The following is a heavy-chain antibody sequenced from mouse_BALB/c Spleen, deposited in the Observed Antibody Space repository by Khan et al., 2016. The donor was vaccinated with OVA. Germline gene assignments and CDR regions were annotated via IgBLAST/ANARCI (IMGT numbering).Heavy chain of an antibody. D-gene: IGHD2-3*01. J-gene: IGHJ4*01. CDR1: GYSITSDYA. Sequence: EVKLLESGPGLVKPSQSLSLTCTVTGYSITSDYAWNWIRQFPGNKLEWMGYISSSGSTNYNPALKSRISITRDPSKNQFFLQLNSVTTDDTATYYRARDGSRYNYAMDYWGQGTSVTVSS. V-gene: IGHV3-2*02. CDR2: ISSSGST. CDR3: ARDGSRYNYAMDY.